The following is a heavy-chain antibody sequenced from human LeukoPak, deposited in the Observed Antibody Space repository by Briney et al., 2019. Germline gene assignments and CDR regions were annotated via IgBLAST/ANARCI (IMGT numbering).Heavy chain of an antibody. J-gene: IGHJ4*02. CDR3: ATEGPNWTIDY. D-gene: IGHD1-1*01. V-gene: IGHV3-74*01. CDR1: GVTFSSYW. Sequence: GGSLRLSCAASGVTFSSYWMHWVRQAPGKGLVWVSLINTYGSTTTYADSVKGRFTVSRDNAKNTLYLQMTSLRAEDTAVHYCATEGPNWTIDYWGQGTLVTVSS. CDR2: INTYGSTT.